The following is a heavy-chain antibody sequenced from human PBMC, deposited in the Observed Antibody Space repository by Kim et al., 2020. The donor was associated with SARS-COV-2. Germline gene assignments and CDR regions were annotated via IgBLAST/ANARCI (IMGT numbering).Heavy chain of an antibody. D-gene: IGHD5-12*01. Sequence: ASVKVSCKASGYTFTNYGISWVRQAPGQGLEWMGWSSTYNGNTNYAQKFQGRVTMTTDTSTSTAYMEVRSLRSDDTAVYYCARVSWLRFEYFYYGMDVWGQGTTVTVSS. CDR2: SSTYNGNT. CDR1: GYTFTNYG. J-gene: IGHJ6*02. V-gene: IGHV1-18*01. CDR3: ARVSWLRFEYFYYGMDV.